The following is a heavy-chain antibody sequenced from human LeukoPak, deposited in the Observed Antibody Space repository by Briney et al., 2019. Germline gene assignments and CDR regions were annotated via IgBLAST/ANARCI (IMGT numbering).Heavy chain of an antibody. CDR1: GFTFSSYA. J-gene: IGHJ6*02. D-gene: IGHD6-19*01. Sequence: GGSLRLSCAASGFTFSSYAMSWVRQAPGKGLEWVSAISGSGDKTFYADSVKGRFTLSRDNSKNTLYLQMDSLRAEDTAVFYCARAVHRSGSYYYGMDVWGQGTTVTVSS. CDR2: ISGSGDKT. CDR3: ARAVHRSGSYYYGMDV. V-gene: IGHV3-23*01.